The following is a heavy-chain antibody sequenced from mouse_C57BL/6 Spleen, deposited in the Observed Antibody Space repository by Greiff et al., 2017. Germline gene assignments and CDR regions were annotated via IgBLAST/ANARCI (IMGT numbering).Heavy chain of an antibody. J-gene: IGHJ4*01. Sequence: VHLVESGPGLVQPSQSLSITCTVSGFSLTSYGVHWVRQSPGKGLEWLGVIWSGGSTDYNAAFISRLSISKENSKSQVFFKMNSLQADDTAIYYCARNEGGLCYAMDYWGQGTSVTVSS. CDR2: IWSGGST. D-gene: IGHD3-1*01. V-gene: IGHV2-2*01. CDR3: ARNEGGLCYAMDY. CDR1: GFSLTSYG.